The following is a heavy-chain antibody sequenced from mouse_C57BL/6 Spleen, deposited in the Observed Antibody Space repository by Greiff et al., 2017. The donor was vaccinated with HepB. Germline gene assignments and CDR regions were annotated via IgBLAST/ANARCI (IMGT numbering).Heavy chain of an antibody. Sequence: EVQLQQSVAELVRPGASVKLSCTASGFNIKNTYMHWVKQRPEQGLEWIGRIDPANGNTKYAPKFQGKATITADTSSNTAYLQLSSLTSEDTAIYSGATHYDYDPAWFAYWGQGTLVTVSA. CDR1: GFNIKNTY. CDR2: IDPANGNT. V-gene: IGHV14-3*01. D-gene: IGHD2-4*01. J-gene: IGHJ3*01. CDR3: ATHYDYDPAWFAY.